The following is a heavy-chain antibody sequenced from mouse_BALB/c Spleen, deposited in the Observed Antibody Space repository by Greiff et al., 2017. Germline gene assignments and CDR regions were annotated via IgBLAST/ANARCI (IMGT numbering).Heavy chain of an antibody. D-gene: IGHD1-1*01. CDR3: ARDSPRHYYGSSYEGAMDY. V-gene: IGHV2-9*02. Sequence: QVQLKESGPGLVAPSQSLSITCTVSGFSLTSYGVHWVRQPPGKGLEWLGVIWAGGSTNYNSALMSRLSISKDNSKSQVFLKMNSLQTDDTAMYYCARDSPRHYYGSSYEGAMDYWGQGTSVTVSS. CDR1: GFSLTSYG. J-gene: IGHJ4*01. CDR2: IWAGGST.